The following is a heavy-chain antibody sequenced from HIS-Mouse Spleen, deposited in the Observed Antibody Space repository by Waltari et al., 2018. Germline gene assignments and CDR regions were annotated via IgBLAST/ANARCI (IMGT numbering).Heavy chain of an antibody. CDR1: GGSIRSTSYY. J-gene: IGHJ2*01. V-gene: IGHV4-39*07. D-gene: IGHD6-13*01. Sequence: QLQLQESGPGLVKPSETLSLTCTVSGGSIRSTSYYWGWIRLPPGKGLEWFGSIYYSGSTYYNPSLKSRVTISVDTSKNQFSLKLSSVTAADTAVYYCAREIPYSSSWYNWYFDLWGRGTLVTVSS. CDR3: AREIPYSSSWYNWYFDL. CDR2: IYYSGST.